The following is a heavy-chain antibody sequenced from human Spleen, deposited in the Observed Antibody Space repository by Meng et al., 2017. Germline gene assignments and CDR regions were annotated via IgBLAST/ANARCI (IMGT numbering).Heavy chain of an antibody. CDR2: INVGNGKT. CDR3: ARVDYYGANGMDV. J-gene: IGHJ6*02. V-gene: IGHV1-3*01. D-gene: IGHD3-10*01. CDR1: GYTFTDYA. Sequence: ASVNSCKASGYTFTDYAMHWVRQAPGQRLEWMGLINVGNGKTKYSQRFQRRVTITRDSAASTAYMEVSSLRSEDTAVYYCARVDYYGANGMDVWGQGTTVTVSS.